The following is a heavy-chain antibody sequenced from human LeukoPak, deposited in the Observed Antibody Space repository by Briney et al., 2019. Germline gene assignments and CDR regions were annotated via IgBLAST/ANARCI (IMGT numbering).Heavy chain of an antibody. CDR3: ARDPTYCSSTSCYEVWYYYGMDV. J-gene: IGHJ6*02. CDR1: GYTFTSYG. Sequence: GASVKVSCKASGYTFTSYGISWVRQAPGQGLEWMGWISAYNGNTNYAQKLQGRVTMTTDTSTSTAYMGLRSLRSDDTAVYYCARDPTYCSSTSCYEVWYYYGMDVWGQGTTVTVSS. D-gene: IGHD2-2*01. V-gene: IGHV1-18*01. CDR2: ISAYNGNT.